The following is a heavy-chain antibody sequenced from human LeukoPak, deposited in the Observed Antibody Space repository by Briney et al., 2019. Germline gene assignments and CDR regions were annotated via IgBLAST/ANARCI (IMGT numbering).Heavy chain of an antibody. CDR2: IYTSGST. V-gene: IGHV4-4*07. Sequence: NASETLSLTCTVSGGSISSYYWSWIRQPAGKGLEWIGRIYTSGSTNYNPSLKSRVTISVDTSKNQFSLKLSSVTAADTAVYYCARDPLLCSSTSCRDYWGQGTLVTVSS. CDR1: GGSISSYY. CDR3: ARDPLLCSSTSCRDY. J-gene: IGHJ4*02. D-gene: IGHD2-2*01.